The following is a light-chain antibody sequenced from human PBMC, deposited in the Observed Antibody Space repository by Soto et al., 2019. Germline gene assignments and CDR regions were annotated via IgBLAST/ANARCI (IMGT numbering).Light chain of an antibody. J-gene: IGKJ5*01. V-gene: IGKV1-5*03. CDR2: KAS. CDR3: QQSYGTPIT. CDR1: QSISSW. Sequence: DIQMTQSPSILSASVGDRVTIACRASQSISSWLAWYQQKPGKAPNLLIYKASHLENGVPSRFSGSGSGTEFTLTISSLQPGDFATYYCQQSYGTPITFGQGTRLEIK.